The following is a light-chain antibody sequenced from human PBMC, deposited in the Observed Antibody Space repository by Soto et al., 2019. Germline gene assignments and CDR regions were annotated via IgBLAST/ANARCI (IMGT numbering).Light chain of an antibody. Sequence: DIVMTQYPDSLAVSLGERATINCKSSQSVLYSSNNKNYLAWYQQRPGQPPKLLIYWASTRESGVPDRFSGSGSGTDVTLTITSLQAEDVALYYCQQYESTPPTFGQGTKLEIK. CDR2: WAS. CDR1: QSVLYSSNNKNY. V-gene: IGKV4-1*01. J-gene: IGKJ2*01. CDR3: QQYESTPPT.